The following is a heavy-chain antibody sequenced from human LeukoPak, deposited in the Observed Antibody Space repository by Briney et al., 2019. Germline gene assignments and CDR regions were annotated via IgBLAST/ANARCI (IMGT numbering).Heavy chain of an antibody. Sequence: ASVKVSCKASGYTFTSYGISWVRQAPRQGLEWMGWISAYNGNTNYAQKLQGRVTMTTDTSTSTAYMELRSLRSDDTAVYHCSAGYSSGLPFDYWGQGTLVTVSS. CDR3: SAGYSSGLPFDY. CDR2: ISAYNGNT. V-gene: IGHV1-18*04. CDR1: GYTFTSYG. D-gene: IGHD6-19*01. J-gene: IGHJ4*02.